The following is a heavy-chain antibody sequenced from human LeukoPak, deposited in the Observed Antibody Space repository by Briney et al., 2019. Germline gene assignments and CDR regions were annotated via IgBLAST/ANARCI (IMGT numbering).Heavy chain of an antibody. CDR1: GYTLPEFS. J-gene: IGHJ5*02. CDR3: ATGLPFDT. Sequence: ASVKVSCKVFGYTLPEFSIHWVRQTPGKGLEWMGGSDPEDDETFFAQRFEGRVTMTEDTSTDTAYMELSSLRSEDTAIYYCATGLPFDTWGQGTLVTVSS. V-gene: IGHV1-24*01. D-gene: IGHD4-11*01. CDR2: SDPEDDET.